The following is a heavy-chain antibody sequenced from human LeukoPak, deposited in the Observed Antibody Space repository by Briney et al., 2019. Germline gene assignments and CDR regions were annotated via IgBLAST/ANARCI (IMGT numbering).Heavy chain of an antibody. D-gene: IGHD3-22*01. CDR3: ARDNYYDTSGLPAY. CDR2: IYYSGST. J-gene: IGHJ4*02. Sequence: SETLSLTCTVSGGSISSYYWSWIRQPPGKGLEWVGYIYYSGSTNYNPSLKSRVTISVDTSKNQLSLKLSSVTAADTAVYYCARDNYYDTSGLPAYWGQGILVTVSS. V-gene: IGHV4-59*01. CDR1: GGSISSYY.